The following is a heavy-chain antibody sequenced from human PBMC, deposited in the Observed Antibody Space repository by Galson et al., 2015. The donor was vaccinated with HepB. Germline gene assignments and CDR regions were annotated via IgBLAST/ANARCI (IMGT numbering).Heavy chain of an antibody. CDR1: GESFRDYY. D-gene: IGHD5-12*01. CDR3: ARWRDSGYSRFPFDY. Sequence: SETLSLTCAVYGESFRDYYWSWIRQSPGKGLEWIGEINHSGSTNYNPSLESRVTISVDTSKNQFSLKLSSVTAADTAVYYCARWRDSGYSRFPFDYWGQGTLVTVSS. V-gene: IGHV4-34*01. CDR2: INHSGST. J-gene: IGHJ4*02.